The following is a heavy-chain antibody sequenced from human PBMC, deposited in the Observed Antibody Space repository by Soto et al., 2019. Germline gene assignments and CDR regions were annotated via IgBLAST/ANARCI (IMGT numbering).Heavy chain of an antibody. D-gene: IGHD3-10*01. Sequence: ASVKVSCKASGYTFTSYDINWVRQATGQGLEWMGWMNPNSGNTGYAQKFQGRVTMTRNTSISTAYMELSSLRSEDTAVYYCVGESPPTGGLDPWGQGPRVTVSS. J-gene: IGHJ5*02. V-gene: IGHV1-8*01. CDR1: GYTFTSYD. CDR2: MNPNSGNT. CDR3: VGESPPTGGLDP.